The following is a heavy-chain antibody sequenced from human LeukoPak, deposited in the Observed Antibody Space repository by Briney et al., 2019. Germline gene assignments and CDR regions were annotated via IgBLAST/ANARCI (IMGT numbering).Heavy chain of an antibody. J-gene: IGHJ4*02. Sequence: SETLSLTCAVYGGSFIGYDWTWIRQPPGKGLEWIGEINHSGGTNYNPSLKSRVTISVDTSKNQFSLKLSSVTAADTAVYYCASEARGQGPGYWGQGTLVTVSS. CDR3: ASEARGQGPGY. V-gene: IGHV4-34*01. CDR2: INHSGGT. D-gene: IGHD6-6*01. CDR1: GGSFIGYD.